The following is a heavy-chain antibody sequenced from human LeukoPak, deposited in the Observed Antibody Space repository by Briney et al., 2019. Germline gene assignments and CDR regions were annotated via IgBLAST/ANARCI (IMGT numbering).Heavy chain of an antibody. V-gene: IGHV3-21*01. J-gene: IGHJ1*01. CDR2: ISSSSSYI. D-gene: IGHD6-13*01. CDR3: ARGGYYSSCCDNAEYLQH. CDR1: GFTFSSYS. Sequence: GGSLRLSCAAPGFTFSSYSMNWVRQAPGKGLEWVSSISSSSSYIYYADSVKGRFTIARDNAKNSLYLQMNSLRAEDTAVYYCARGGYYSSCCDNAEYLQHWGQGTLVTVSS.